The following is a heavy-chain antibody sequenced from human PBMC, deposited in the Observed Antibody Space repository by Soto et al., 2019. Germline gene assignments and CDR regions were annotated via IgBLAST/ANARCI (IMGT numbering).Heavy chain of an antibody. J-gene: IGHJ5*02. Sequence: SVKVSCKASGCTFSSYAISWVRQAPGQGLEWMGGIIPIFGTANYAQKFQGRVTITADKSTSTAYMELSSLRSEETAVYYCARDITIVRGVNPSNWFDLWGQGTL. V-gene: IGHV1-69*06. CDR2: IIPIFGTA. D-gene: IGHD3-10*01. CDR3: ARDITIVRGVNPSNWFDL. CDR1: GCTFSSYA.